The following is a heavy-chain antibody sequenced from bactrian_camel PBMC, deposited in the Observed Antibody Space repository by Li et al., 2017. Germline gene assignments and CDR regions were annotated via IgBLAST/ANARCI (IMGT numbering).Heavy chain of an antibody. CDR1: GFTFSSHW. D-gene: IGHD1*01. CDR2: INSGGGST. V-gene: IGHV3S1*01. Sequence: HVQLVESGGGLVQPGGSLRLSCAASGFTFSSHWMYWVRQAPGKGLEWVSTINSGGGSTYYADSVKGRFTISRDNAKNALYLQLNSLKTEDTAMYYCSAGLGYFWGQGTQVTVS. CDR3: SAGLGYF. J-gene: IGHJ4*01.